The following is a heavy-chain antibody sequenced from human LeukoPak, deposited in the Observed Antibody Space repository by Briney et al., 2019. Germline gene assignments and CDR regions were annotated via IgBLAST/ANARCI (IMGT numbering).Heavy chain of an antibody. CDR1: GFTFTSYW. D-gene: IGHD5-24*01. CDR2: ITSDGSST. CDR3: ASGDGHGFDI. J-gene: IGHJ3*02. Sequence: PGGSLRLSCAASGFTFTSYWMHLVRQVPGKGLVWVSRITSDGSSTSYAGSVKGRFTISRDNAKNTLYLQMNSLRPEDTAVYYCASGDGHGFDIWGQGTMVTVSS. V-gene: IGHV3-74*01.